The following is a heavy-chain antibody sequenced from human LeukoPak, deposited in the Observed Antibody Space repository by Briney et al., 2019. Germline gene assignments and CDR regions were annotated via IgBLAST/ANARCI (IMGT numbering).Heavy chain of an antibody. CDR1: GFTFTSYT. J-gene: IGHJ4*02. D-gene: IGHD2-8*02. CDR3: AKAHPGFDY. CDR2: IGSSSTFI. V-gene: IGHV3-21*01. Sequence: GGSLRLSCAASGFTFTSYTMNWVRQAPGKGLEWVSSIGSSSTFIYYADSVKGRFTIYRDNAKNSLFLQMNSLRAEDTAVYYCAKAHPGFDYWGQGTLVTVSS.